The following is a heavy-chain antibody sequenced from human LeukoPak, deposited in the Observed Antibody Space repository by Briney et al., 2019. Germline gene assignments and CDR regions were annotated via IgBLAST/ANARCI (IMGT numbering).Heavy chain of an antibody. CDR3: ARYYYDGSVYGYFFDY. CDR2: THYSGST. V-gene: IGHV4-59*08. J-gene: IGHJ4*02. D-gene: IGHD3-22*01. Sequence: SETLSLTCTVSGGSISSYYWSLIRQPPGKGLEWIGYTHYSGSTSYNPSLKSRVTISLDTSKNQFSLKLSSVTAADTAVYYCARYYYDGSVYGYFFDYWGQGTLVTVSS. CDR1: GGSISSYY.